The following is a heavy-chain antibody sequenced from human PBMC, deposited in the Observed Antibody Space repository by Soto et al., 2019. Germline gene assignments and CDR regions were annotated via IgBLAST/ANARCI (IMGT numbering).Heavy chain of an antibody. D-gene: IGHD1-7*01. J-gene: IGHJ4*02. CDR3: ARDGIGGTVFRGYLDY. CDR2: IRFDGSNE. CDR1: GGIFHGYG. V-gene: IGHV3-33*01. Sequence: GGSLRLSCAVPGGIFHGYGMHWVRQAPGKGLEWVAIIRFDGSNEEYADSVKGRLTISRDNSKNTLYLQMNTLGAEDTAAYYCARDGIGGTVFRGYLDYWGRGTVVTVSS.